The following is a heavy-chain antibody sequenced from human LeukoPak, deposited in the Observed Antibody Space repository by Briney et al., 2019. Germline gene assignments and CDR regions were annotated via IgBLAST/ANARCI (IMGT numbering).Heavy chain of an antibody. J-gene: IGHJ5*02. V-gene: IGHV4-34*01. D-gene: IGHD3-10*01. CDR1: GGSFSGYY. CDR2: INHSGST. CDR3: ARGGVLLWFGELPPGDWFDP. Sequence: SETLSLTCAVYGGSFSGYYWSWIRQPPGKGLEWIGEINHSGSTNYNPSLKSRVTISVDTSKDQFSLKLSSVTAADTAVYYCARGGVLLWFGELPPGDWFDPWGQGTLVTVSS.